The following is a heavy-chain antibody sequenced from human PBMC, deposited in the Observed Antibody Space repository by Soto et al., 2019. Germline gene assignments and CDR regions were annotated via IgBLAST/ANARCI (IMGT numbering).Heavy chain of an antibody. CDR1: GYTFNSYL. CDR3: ARVSRGAFDI. V-gene: IGHV1-46*02. J-gene: IGHJ3*02. CDR2: FDPSGVAT. Sequence: GALVKVSCKASGYTFNSYLIHLGRQAPGQGLEWMGVFDPSGVATNSAQKFQGRLTMTRDTSTSTVYMDLTSLGSDDTALYYCARVSRGAFDIWGQGTLVTVSS.